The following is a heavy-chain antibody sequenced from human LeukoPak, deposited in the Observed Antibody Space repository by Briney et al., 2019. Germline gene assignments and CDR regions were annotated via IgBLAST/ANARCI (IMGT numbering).Heavy chain of an antibody. CDR3: AKSGRDQLVRTNNWFDP. V-gene: IGHV4-4*07. CDR1: GGSINSYY. J-gene: IGHJ5*02. D-gene: IGHD6-6*01. Sequence: PSETLSLTCTVSGGSINSYYWSWIRQPAGKGLEWIGRIYSSGSTNYNPSLKSRVTMSADTSNNQFSLKLSSVTAADTAVYYCAKSGRDQLVRTNNWFDPWGQGTLVTVSS. CDR2: IYSSGST.